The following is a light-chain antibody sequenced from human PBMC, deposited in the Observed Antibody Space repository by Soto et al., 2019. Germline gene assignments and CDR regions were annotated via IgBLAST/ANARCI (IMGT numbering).Light chain of an antibody. Sequence: VLTQSPDSLSLSPGERATLSCRASQYISTKLAWYQQKPGQAPRLLFSGAFNSATDTPDRFSVSGSGTDFTLIISGVEAEAFAMYYCQQYGDSPWTFGQGTRV. CDR3: QQYGDSPWT. V-gene: IGKV3-20*01. CDR1: QYISTK. CDR2: GAF. J-gene: IGKJ1*01.